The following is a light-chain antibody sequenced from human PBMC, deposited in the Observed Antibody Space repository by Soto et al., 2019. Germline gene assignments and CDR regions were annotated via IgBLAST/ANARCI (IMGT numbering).Light chain of an antibody. CDR3: QQYNKWPPLYT. CDR2: GAS. CDR1: QNVNSD. J-gene: IGKJ2*01. Sequence: EIVMTQSPVILSVSPGERATLSCRASQNVNSDLAWYQQKPGQAPRILIYGASTRATDIPARISGSESGTDFTLTINGLQSEDFAVYYCQQYNKWPPLYTFGQGTKLEIK. V-gene: IGKV3-15*01.